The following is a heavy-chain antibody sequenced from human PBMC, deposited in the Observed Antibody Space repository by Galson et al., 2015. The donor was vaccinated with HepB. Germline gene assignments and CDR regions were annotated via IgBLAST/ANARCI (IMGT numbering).Heavy chain of an antibody. CDR1: GFTVSSNY. CDR2: IYSGGST. V-gene: IGHV3-66*01. Sequence: SLRLSCAASGFTVSSNYMSWVRQAPGKGLEWVSVIYSGGSTYYADSVKGRFTISRDNSKNTLYLQMNSLRAEDTAVYYCARVGYCSGGSCYSDYYGMDVWGQGTTVTVSS. J-gene: IGHJ6*02. D-gene: IGHD2-15*01. CDR3: ARVGYCSGGSCYSDYYGMDV.